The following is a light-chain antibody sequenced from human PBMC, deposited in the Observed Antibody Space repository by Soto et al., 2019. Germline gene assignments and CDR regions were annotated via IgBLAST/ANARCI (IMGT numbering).Light chain of an antibody. Sequence: EIVLTRSPGTLSLSPGERATLSCRASQSITSNYLAWYQQKPGQAPRLLIYGPSSRAIGIPHRFSGSGSGTDFTLTISRLEPEDFAVYYCQHYGSSPFTFGGGTRVEIK. J-gene: IGKJ4*01. CDR3: QHYGSSPFT. CDR2: GPS. CDR1: QSITSNY. V-gene: IGKV3-20*01.